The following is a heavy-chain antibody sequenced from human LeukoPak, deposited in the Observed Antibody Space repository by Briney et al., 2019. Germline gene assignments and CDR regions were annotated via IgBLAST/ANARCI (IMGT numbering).Heavy chain of an antibody. Sequence: GGSLRLSCAASGFTFSSYAMSWVRQAPGKGLEWVANIKGDGSETSYVTSVRGRFTISRDNAKNSLYLQMNNLRVEDTAVYYCAREEVKSFDNWGQGTLVTVSS. J-gene: IGHJ4*02. V-gene: IGHV3-7*03. CDR1: GFTFSSYA. CDR2: IKGDGSET. CDR3: AREEVKSFDN.